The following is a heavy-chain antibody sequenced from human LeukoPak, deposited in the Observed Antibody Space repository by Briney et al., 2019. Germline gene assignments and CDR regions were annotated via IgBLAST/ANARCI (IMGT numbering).Heavy chain of an antibody. Sequence: PSETLSLTCTVSGGSISPYYWSWIRQLPGKGLERLGYIYYSGNTEYKPSLKSRVAMSVDTSKNQFSLRRSSVTAADTAVYYCARSKGSTMFIDYWGQGTLVTVSS. CDR1: GGSISPYY. CDR3: ARSKGSTMFIDY. D-gene: IGHD3-10*02. CDR2: IYYSGNT. V-gene: IGHV4-59*01. J-gene: IGHJ4*02.